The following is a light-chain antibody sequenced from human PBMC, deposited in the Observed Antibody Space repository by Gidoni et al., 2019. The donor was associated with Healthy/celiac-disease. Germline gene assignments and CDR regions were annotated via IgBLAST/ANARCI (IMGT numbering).Light chain of an antibody. CDR3: QAWDSSTAWVV. J-gene: IGLJ2*01. Sequence: SYELTQPPSVSVSPGQTASIPCSGDKLGDKYACWYQQKPGQSPVLVIYQDSKRPPGIPERFSGSNSGNTATLTISGTQAMDEADYYCQAWDSSTAWVVFGGGTKLTVL. CDR1: KLGDKY. V-gene: IGLV3-1*01. CDR2: QDS.